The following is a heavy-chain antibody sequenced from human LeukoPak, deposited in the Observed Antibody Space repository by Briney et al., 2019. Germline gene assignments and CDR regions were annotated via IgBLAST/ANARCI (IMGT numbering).Heavy chain of an antibody. CDR1: GFTFSNFA. Sequence: GGSLRLSCAASGFTFSNFAMHWVRRAPGKGLEWVSFIRYDGSNQYYADSMKGRFTISRDNSKNTLYLKMNRLKTDDTAVYYCARGGDPQFDYWGQGTLVTVSS. J-gene: IGHJ4*02. CDR2: IRYDGSNQ. CDR3: ARGGDPQFDY. V-gene: IGHV3-30*02. D-gene: IGHD7-27*01.